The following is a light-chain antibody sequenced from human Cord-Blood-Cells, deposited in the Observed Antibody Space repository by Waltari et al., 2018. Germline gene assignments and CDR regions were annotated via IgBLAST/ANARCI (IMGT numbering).Light chain of an antibody. J-gene: IGLJ3*02. V-gene: IGLV2-14*01. CDR1: SCNVGAYNY. CDR2: DVS. Sequence: QSPLTPPVSATRSPRNSLTIPSTGTSCNVGAYNYVSPYHQHPGKALKLMIYDVSHRPAGVSNRFAGSKSANTASLTISGLQAEDEADYYCSSYTSSSTLVFGGGTKLTVL. CDR3: SSYTSSSTLV.